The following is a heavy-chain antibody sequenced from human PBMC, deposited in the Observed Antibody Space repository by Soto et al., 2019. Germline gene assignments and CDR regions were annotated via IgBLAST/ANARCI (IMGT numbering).Heavy chain of an antibody. CDR3: ARVSSGRYHIDWDYFDD. Sequence: EVQLVESGGGLVQPGGSLRLSCAASGFTFSSYWMSWVRQAPGKGLEWVANIKQDGSEKYYVDAVKGRFTISRDNATNSLYRQMNGQRAEDTAVYYCARVSSGRYHIDWDYFDDWCQGKKVAVSS. V-gene: IGHV3-7*01. CDR2: IKQDGSEK. CDR1: GFTFSSYW. D-gene: IGHD1-26*01. J-gene: IGHJ4*02.